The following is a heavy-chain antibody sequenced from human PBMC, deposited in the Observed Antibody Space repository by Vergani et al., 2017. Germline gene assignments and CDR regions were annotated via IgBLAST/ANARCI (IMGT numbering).Heavy chain of an antibody. V-gene: IGHV1-24*01. CDR1: GYSLTELT. CDR3: AIGTVYYNSCCYYLDY. CDR2: FDHEHDEV. J-gene: IGHJ4*02. D-gene: IGHD3-9*01. Sequence: QVQLVQSGSEVRKPGASVKVSCQVSGYSLTELTIHWVRQAPGKGLEWMGEFDHEHDEVTFAHHIQGRVTMTEDRSTETAYMDTSSLRPEDRSVYYCAIGTVYYNSCCYYLDYWGQGTLVTVSS.